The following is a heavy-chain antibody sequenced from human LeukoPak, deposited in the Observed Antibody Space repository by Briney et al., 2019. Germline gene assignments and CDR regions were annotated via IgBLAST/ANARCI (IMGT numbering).Heavy chain of an antibody. D-gene: IGHD1-26*01. V-gene: IGHV1-18*01. CDR3: ARDQPRRGPGNHDY. CDR1: GYTFTSYG. CDR2: ISTYDGNT. J-gene: IGHJ4*02. Sequence: GASVKVSCKASGYTFTSYGISWVRQAPGQGLEWMGWISTYDGNTNYAQKLRGRVTMIRDTSTSTVYMELRSLTSDDTAVYYCARDQPRRGPGNHDYWGQGTLVTVSS.